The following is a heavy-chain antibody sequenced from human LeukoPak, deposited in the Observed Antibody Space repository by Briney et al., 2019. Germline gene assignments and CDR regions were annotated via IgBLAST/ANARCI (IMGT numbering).Heavy chain of an antibody. Sequence: GGSLRLSCAASGFTFSSYAMSWVRQAPGKGLEWVAAISGSGGSTYYADSVKGRFTISRDNSKNTLYLQMNSLRAEDTAVYYCAKLRESTSSVFDYWGQGTLVTVSS. D-gene: IGHD6-13*01. J-gene: IGHJ4*02. CDR1: GFTFSSYA. V-gene: IGHV3-23*01. CDR2: ISGSGGST. CDR3: AKLRESTSSVFDY.